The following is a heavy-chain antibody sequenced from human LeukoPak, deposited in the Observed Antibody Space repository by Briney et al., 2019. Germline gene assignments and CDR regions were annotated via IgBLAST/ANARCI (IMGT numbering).Heavy chain of an antibody. Sequence: ASVKVSCKASGYTFTGYYMHWVRQAPGQGLEWMGWINPNSGGTNYAQKFQGRVTMTRDTSISTAYMELSGLRSDDTAVYYCARGGYSYGPGNWFDPWGQGTLVTVSS. J-gene: IGHJ5*02. D-gene: IGHD5-18*01. CDR2: INPNSGGT. V-gene: IGHV1-2*02. CDR3: ARGGYSYGPGNWFDP. CDR1: GYTFTGYY.